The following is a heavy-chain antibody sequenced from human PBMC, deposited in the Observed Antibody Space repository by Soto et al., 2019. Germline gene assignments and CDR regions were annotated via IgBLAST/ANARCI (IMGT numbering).Heavy chain of an antibody. D-gene: IGHD2-15*01. CDR3: ARCGEYCSGGSCHIEPPYYYYGMDV. CDR1: GFTVSSNY. Sequence: EVQLVESGGGLIQPGGSLRLSCAASGFTVSSNYMSWVRQAPGKGLEWVSVIYSGGSTYYADSVKGRFTISRDNSKNTLYLQMNSLRAEDTAVYYCARCGEYCSGGSCHIEPPYYYYGMDVWGQGTTVTVSS. CDR2: IYSGGST. V-gene: IGHV3-53*01. J-gene: IGHJ6*02.